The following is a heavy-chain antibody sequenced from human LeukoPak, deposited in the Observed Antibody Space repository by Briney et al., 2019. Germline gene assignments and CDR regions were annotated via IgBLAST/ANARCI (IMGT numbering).Heavy chain of an antibody. CDR1: GFSFSSYW. Sequence: GGSLRLSCLDSGFSFSSYWMSWVRQAPGKGLEWVANIKQDGSDKQYVDPVKGRFTISRDNGKNSLYLQMNSLRAEDTAVYFCASGPRWVGAAWAHSFDIWGQGTMVTVSS. CDR3: ASGPRWVGAAWAHSFDI. J-gene: IGHJ3*02. V-gene: IGHV3-7*01. D-gene: IGHD2-15*01. CDR2: IKQDGSDK.